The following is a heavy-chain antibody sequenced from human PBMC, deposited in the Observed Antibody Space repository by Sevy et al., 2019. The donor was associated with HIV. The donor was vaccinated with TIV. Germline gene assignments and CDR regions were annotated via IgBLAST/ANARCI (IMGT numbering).Heavy chain of an antibody. J-gene: IGHJ3*02. V-gene: IGHV3-23*01. Sequence: GGSLRLSCADSAFTFSNYGMSWVRQAPGKGLEWVSAISGSGGSKYYADFVQGRFTISRDNSKSTLYLHMDGLRAEDTAIYYCAKEALTDYSGSGSYLVGALDIWGQGTTVTVSS. CDR1: AFTFSNYG. CDR3: AKEALTDYSGSGSYLVGALDI. CDR2: ISGSGGSK. D-gene: IGHD3-10*01.